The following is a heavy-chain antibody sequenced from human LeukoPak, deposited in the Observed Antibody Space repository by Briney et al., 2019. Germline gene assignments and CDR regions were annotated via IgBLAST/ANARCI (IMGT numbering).Heavy chain of an antibody. V-gene: IGHV4-39*01. CDR2: IYYSGST. CDR3: ARLNYYGFDY. CDR1: GGSISSTSSY. J-gene: IGHJ4*02. D-gene: IGHD1-26*01. Sequence: SETLSLTCTVSGGSISSTSSYWGWIRQPPGKGLEWIATIYYSGSTYYNASLKSRITIAVDTSKSQFSLKLSSVTAADTAVYYCARLNYYGFDYWGQGTLVTFYS.